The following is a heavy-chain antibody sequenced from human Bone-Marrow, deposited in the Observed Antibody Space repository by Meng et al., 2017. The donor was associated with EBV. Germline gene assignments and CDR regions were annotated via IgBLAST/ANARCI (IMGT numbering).Heavy chain of an antibody. J-gene: IGHJ4*02. Sequence: QGLVQESDPGPVNPSGTWALTCTISGGCSSSSNWWRWGRQRPGKGLEWIGEIYHSGSTNYNPSPKSRVTISVDKSKNQFSLKLSSVTAADTAVYYCASLAAAAPPFDYWGQGTLVTVSS. CDR1: GGCSSSSNW. CDR3: ASLAAAAPPFDY. V-gene: IGHV4-4*02. D-gene: IGHD6-13*01. CDR2: IYHSGST.